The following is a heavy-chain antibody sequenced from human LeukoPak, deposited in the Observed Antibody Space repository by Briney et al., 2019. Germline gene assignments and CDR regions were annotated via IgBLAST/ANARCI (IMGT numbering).Heavy chain of an antibody. Sequence: SEILSLTCAVYGGSFSGYYWSWIRQPPGKGLEWIGEINHSGSTNYNPSLKSRVTISVDTSKNQFSLNLSSVTAADTAVYYCARQEIGLRSFDPWGQGTLVTVSS. J-gene: IGHJ5*02. CDR2: INHSGST. CDR3: ARQEIGLRSFDP. V-gene: IGHV4-34*01. D-gene: IGHD3/OR15-3a*01. CDR1: GGSFSGYY.